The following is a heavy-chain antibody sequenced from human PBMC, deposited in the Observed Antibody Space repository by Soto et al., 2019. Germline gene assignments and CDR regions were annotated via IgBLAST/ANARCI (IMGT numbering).Heavy chain of an antibody. D-gene: IGHD6-19*01. CDR1: GFTFSSYS. CDR2: ISSSSSYI. J-gene: IGHJ6*02. V-gene: IGHV3-21*01. CDR3: ARSGWRYYGMDV. Sequence: GGSLRLSCAASGFTFSSYSMNWVRQAPGKGLEWVSSISSSSSYIYYADSVKGRFTISRDNAKNSLYLQMNSLRAEDTAVYYCARSGWRYYGMDVWGQGTTVTVSS.